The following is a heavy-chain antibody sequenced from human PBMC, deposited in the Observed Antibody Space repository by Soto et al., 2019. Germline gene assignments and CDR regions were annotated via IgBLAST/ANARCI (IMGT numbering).Heavy chain of an antibody. V-gene: IGHV3-21*01. CDR3: ARDAYYDFWSGYYFDSRQLDMDV. CDR2: ISSSSSYI. D-gene: IGHD3-3*01. Sequence: PGGSLRLSCAASGFTFSGYSMNWVRQDPGKGLEWVSSISSSSSYIYYADSVKGRFTISRDNAKNSLYLQMNSLRAEDTAVYYCARDAYYDFWSGYYFDSRQLDMDVWGQGTTVTVSS. CDR1: GFTFSGYS. J-gene: IGHJ6*02.